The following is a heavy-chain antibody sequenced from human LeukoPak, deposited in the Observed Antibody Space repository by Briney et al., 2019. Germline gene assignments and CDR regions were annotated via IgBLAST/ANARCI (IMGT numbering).Heavy chain of an antibody. D-gene: IGHD5/OR15-5a*01. CDR3: AVEEPIYAPYDFDY. CDR2: IKSTADGETT. CDR1: RCTFSNAW. J-gene: IGHJ4*02. Sequence: GGALRKSCAASRCTFSNAWWNWVGQAPAKGVEGVGRIKSTADGETTDCAVLVKRSFTISREYSNNVVYLQMNSMKIEDTAVYYCAVEEPIYAPYDFDYWGQGTLVTVSS. V-gene: IGHV3-15*07.